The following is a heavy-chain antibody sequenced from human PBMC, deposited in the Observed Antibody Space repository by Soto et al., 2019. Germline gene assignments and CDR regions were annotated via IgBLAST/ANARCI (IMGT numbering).Heavy chain of an antibody. CDR2: INPNSGGT. Sequence: QVQLVQSGAEVKKPGASVKVSCKASGYTFTGYYMNWVRQAPGQGLEWMGWINPNSGGTNYAQKFQGWLTMTRDTSISTAYMELSRLRSDDTAVYYCARARIAAAVRHGGCYFDYWGQGTLVTVSS. D-gene: IGHD6-13*01. J-gene: IGHJ4*02. V-gene: IGHV1-2*04. CDR3: ARARIAAAVRHGGCYFDY. CDR1: GYTFTGYY.